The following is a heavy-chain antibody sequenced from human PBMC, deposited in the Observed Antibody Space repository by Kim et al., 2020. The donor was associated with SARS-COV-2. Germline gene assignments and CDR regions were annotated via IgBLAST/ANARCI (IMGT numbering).Heavy chain of an antibody. CDR3: ARGRGLDS. V-gene: IGHV3-7*01. CDR2: IKQDGTEK. J-gene: IGHJ4*02. CDR1: GFTFSDNW. Sequence: GGSLRLSCAASGFTFSDNWMTWIRQAPGKGLEWVANIKQDGTEKYYVDSVKGRFTVSRDNAKNSLYLQMNSLRAEETAVYYCARGRGLDSWGQGTLVTVSS.